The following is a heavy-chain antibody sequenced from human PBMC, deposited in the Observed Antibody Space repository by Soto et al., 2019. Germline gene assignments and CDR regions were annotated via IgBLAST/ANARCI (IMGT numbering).Heavy chain of an antibody. D-gene: IGHD2-2*03. V-gene: IGHV3-53*04. CDR2: IYSGGST. Sequence: PGGSLRLSCAASGFTVSSNYMSWVRQAPGKGLEWVSVIYSGGSTYYADSVKGRFTISRHNSKNTLYLQMNSLRAEDTAVYYCARLGYCSSTSCLNYEYYFDYWGQGTLVTVSS. CDR1: GFTVSSNY. J-gene: IGHJ4*02. CDR3: ARLGYCSSTSCLNYEYYFDY.